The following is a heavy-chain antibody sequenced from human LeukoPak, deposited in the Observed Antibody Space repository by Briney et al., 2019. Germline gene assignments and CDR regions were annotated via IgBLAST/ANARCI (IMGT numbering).Heavy chain of an antibody. CDR2: IYYSGST. CDR1: AGSISLYNTYY. J-gene: IGHJ4*02. V-gene: IGHV4-59*01. D-gene: IGHD3-10*01. CDR3: AKSDYYGASDY. Sequence: SETLSLTCTVSAGSISLYNTYYWNWIRQSPGKGLEWIGYIYYSGSTSYNPSLKSRVTISVDTFRNQFSLKLTSVAAADTAIYYCAKSDYYGASDYWGQGTLVTVSS.